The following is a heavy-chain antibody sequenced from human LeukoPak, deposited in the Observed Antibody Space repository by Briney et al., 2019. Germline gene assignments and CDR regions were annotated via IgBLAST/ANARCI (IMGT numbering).Heavy chain of an antibody. CDR1: GFTFSSYS. J-gene: IGHJ5*02. D-gene: IGHD3-3*01. CDR3: ARDPLSYYDFWSGYTGSEERWFDP. CDR2: ISSQSIYI. Sequence: PGGSLRLSCAASGFTFSSYSMNWVRQAPGKGLEWVSSISSQSIYIYYADSVKGRFTVSRDNAKNSLYLQMNSLRAEDTAVYYCARDPLSYYDFWSGYTGSEERWFDPWGQGTLVTASS. V-gene: IGHV3-21*01.